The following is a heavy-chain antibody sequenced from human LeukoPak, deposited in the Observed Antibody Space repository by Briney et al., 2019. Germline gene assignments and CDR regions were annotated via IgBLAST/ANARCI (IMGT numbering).Heavy chain of an antibody. CDR2: IYTSGST. CDR3: AREPYRDYAEDAFDI. D-gene: IGHD4-17*01. CDR1: GGSISSGSYY. J-gene: IGHJ3*02. Sequence: PSQTLSLTCTVSGGSISSGSYYWSWIRQPAGKGLEWIGRIYTSGSTNYNPSLKSRVTISVDTSKNQFSLKLSSVTAADTAVYYCAREPYRDYAEDAFDIWGQGTMVTVSS. V-gene: IGHV4-61*02.